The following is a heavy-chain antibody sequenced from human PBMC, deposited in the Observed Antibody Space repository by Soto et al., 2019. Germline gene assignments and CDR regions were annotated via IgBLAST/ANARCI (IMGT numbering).Heavy chain of an antibody. V-gene: IGHV3-15*07. D-gene: IGHD3-10*01. CDR1: GFSFRDAW. CDR3: TTDVSFGGVVVAFHL. CDR2: IKSKAAGGAI. Sequence: EVQMVESGGGLVKPGGSLRLSCAVSGFSFRDAWMNCVRQAPGQGLEWVGRIKSKAAGGAIDYAAPVKDRFTISRDDSKDTLYLQINSLKTEDTAMYYCTTDVSFGGVVVAFHLWGQGTMLSVSS. J-gene: IGHJ3*01.